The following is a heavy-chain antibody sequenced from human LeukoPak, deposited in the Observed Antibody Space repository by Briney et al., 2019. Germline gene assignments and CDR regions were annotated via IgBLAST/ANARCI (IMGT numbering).Heavy chain of an antibody. CDR1: GFTFSSYS. CDR3: ARGGGNFPLLNPYYYYYMDV. Sequence: QSGGSLRLSCAASGFTFSSYSMNWVRQAPGKGLEWVSYISSSSSTIYYADSVKGRFTISRDNAKNSLYLQMNSLRAEDTAVYYCARGGGNFPLLNPYYYYYMDVWGKGTTVTVSS. J-gene: IGHJ6*03. V-gene: IGHV3-48*04. CDR2: ISSSSSTI. D-gene: IGHD2/OR15-2a*01.